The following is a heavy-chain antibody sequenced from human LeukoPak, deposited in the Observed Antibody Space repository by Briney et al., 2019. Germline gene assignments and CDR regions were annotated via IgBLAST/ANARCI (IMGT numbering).Heavy chain of an antibody. D-gene: IGHD2-2*01. Sequence: GGSLRLSCAASELTASSNCMTWVRQAPGKGLEWVSFIYSDGSTYYADSVRGRFTISRDNSKNTLYLQMNSLRAEDTAVYYCATRYCTSTNCFACDYWGQGTLVTVSS. CDR3: ATRYCTSTNCFACDY. V-gene: IGHV3-66*01. J-gene: IGHJ4*02. CDR1: ELTASSNC. CDR2: IYSDGST.